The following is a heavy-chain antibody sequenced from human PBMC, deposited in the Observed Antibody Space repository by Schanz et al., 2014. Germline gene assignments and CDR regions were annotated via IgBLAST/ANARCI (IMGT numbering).Heavy chain of an antibody. V-gene: IGHV3-23*01. J-gene: IGHJ4*02. Sequence: EGQLLESGGGLVQPGGSLRLSCAASGFTFSSYGMSWVCQAPGKGLEWVSGISSSGSTYYADSVKGRFTISRDNSKNTLYLQMNSLRAEDTAIYYCAKYRYSVFDFDYWGQGTLVTVSS. D-gene: IGHD3-16*02. CDR3: AKYRYSVFDFDY. CDR1: GFTFSSYG. CDR2: ISSSGST.